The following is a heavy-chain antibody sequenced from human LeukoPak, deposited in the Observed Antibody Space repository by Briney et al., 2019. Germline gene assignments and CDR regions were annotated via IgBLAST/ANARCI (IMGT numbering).Heavy chain of an antibody. D-gene: IGHD4-17*01. CDR2: IYNGGTT. V-gene: IGHV3-66*04. Sequence: PGGCLRLSCTVSGFTVSTNSMTWVRQAPGKGLEWLSLIYNGGTTYYADSVKGRFSISRDNSKNILYLQMNSLRAEDTAVYYCARRGYGDYAPFDYWGQGALVTVSS. CDR3: ARRGYGDYAPFDY. CDR1: GFTVSTNS. J-gene: IGHJ4*02.